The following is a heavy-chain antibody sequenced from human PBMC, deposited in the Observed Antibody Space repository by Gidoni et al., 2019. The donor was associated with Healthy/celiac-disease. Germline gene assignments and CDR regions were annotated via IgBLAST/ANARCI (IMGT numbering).Heavy chain of an antibody. J-gene: IGHJ4*02. Sequence: QVQLQESGPGLVTPSQTLSLTCTVSGGSISSGGYYWSWIRQHPGKGLEWIGYIYYSGSTYYNPSLKSRVTISVDTSKNQFSLKLSSVTAADTAVYYCARDSPGHSYGIDYWGQGTLVTVSS. CDR2: IYYSGST. CDR3: ARDSPGHSYGIDY. CDR1: GGSISSGGYY. D-gene: IGHD5-18*01. V-gene: IGHV4-31*03.